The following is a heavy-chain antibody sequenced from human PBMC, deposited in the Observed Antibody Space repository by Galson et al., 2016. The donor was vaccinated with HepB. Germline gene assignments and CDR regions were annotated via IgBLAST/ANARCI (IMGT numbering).Heavy chain of an antibody. V-gene: IGHV3-33*01. CDR3: ARDPGSSTWKNYFDY. J-gene: IGHJ4*02. D-gene: IGHD6-13*01. CDR1: GFTFSAYG. CDR2: LWYDEVRD. Sequence: SLRLSCAASGFTFSAYGMHWVRQSPGKGLEWLAVLWYDEVRDYYADSVKGRFTVSRDNSKNTLYLQMDNLRAEGTAVYFCARDPGSSTWKNYFDYWGQGTRVTVSS.